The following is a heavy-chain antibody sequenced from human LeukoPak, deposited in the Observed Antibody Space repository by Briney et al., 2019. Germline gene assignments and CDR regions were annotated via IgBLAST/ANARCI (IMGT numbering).Heavy chain of an antibody. CDR1: GYSFISYD. Sequence: ASVTVSCKASGYSFISYDINWVRQATGQGLEWLGWMNPNSGSTGYAQNFQGRVSMTRDTSISTAYMELSNLGSEDTAVYYCARNLARTGDFDYWGQGTLVTVSS. CDR3: ARNLARTGDFDY. J-gene: IGHJ4*02. V-gene: IGHV1-8*01. CDR2: MNPNSGST. D-gene: IGHD5-12*01.